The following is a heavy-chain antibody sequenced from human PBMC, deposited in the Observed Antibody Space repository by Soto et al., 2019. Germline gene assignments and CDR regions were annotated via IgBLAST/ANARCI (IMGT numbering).Heavy chain of an antibody. V-gene: IGHV3-48*03. CDR2: ISSSGSTI. J-gene: IGHJ4*02. D-gene: IGHD3-10*01. CDR3: ARAWFGEFVFDY. Sequence: EVQLLESGGGLVQPGGSLRLSCAASGFTFNNYAMSWVRQAPGKGLEWVSYISSSGSTIYYADSVKGRFTISRDNAKNSLYLQMNSLRAEDTAVYYCARAWFGEFVFDYWGQGTLVTVSS. CDR1: GFTFNNYA.